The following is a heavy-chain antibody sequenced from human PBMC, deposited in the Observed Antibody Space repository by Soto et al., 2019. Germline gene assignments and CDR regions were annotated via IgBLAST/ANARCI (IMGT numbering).Heavy chain of an antibody. J-gene: IGHJ6*02. CDR1: GFTFSSYW. CDR2: IKQDGSEK. V-gene: IGHV3-7*01. D-gene: IGHD6-13*01. Sequence: EVQLVESGGGLVQPGGSLRLSCAASGFTFSSYWMSWVRQAPVKGLEWVGNIKQDGSEKNYVDFMEGRFTISRDNAESSLYLQMNSLRAEDTAVYYGARIASAGRGWDVWGQGTTVVVSS. CDR3: ARIASAGRGWDV.